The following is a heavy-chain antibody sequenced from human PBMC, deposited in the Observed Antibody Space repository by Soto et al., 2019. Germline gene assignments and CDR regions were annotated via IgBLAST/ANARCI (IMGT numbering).Heavy chain of an antibody. D-gene: IGHD3-3*01. CDR1: GFTFGDHA. J-gene: IGHJ6*02. CDR3: AKDKGCVSSVPKGRYYSYYCMHD. Sequence: LRLSCEASGFTFGDHAMHWVRQVPGRGLEWVSGISWDSGTTGYGDSVKCRFTISRDNAKSSLYLQMNSLRHEDTAFYYCAKDKGCVSSVPKGRYYSYYCMHDLGQGAMVAVSS. V-gene: IGHV3-9*01. CDR2: ISWDSGTT.